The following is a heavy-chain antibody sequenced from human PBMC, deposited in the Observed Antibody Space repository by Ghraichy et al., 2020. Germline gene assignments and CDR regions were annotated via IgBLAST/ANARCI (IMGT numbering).Heavy chain of an antibody. Sequence: GGSLRLSCGASGFAFSNYWMTWVRQPPGKGLEWLGNVDPDGSGKFYVDSVKGRFAISRDNAKNSLYLQMNTLRIEDTAVYYCAKGGAPFAEADCWGQGTLVMVSS. J-gene: IGHJ4*02. CDR2: VDPDGSGK. D-gene: IGHD1-26*01. CDR3: AKGGAPFAEADC. CDR1: GFAFSNYW. V-gene: IGHV3-7*03.